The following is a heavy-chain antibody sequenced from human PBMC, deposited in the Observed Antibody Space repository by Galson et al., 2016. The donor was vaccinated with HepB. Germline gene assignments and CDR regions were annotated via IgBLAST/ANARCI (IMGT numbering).Heavy chain of an antibody. CDR1: GFTFRNYG. CDR3: VQGSTAAAV. V-gene: IGHV3-23*01. J-gene: IGHJ3*01. CDR2: ISRSGGST. Sequence: SLRLSCAASGFTFRNYGMTWVRQAPGKGLEFVARISRSGGSTDYADSVKGRFTISRDNSKNTLYLQMNSLPADDTAIYYCVQGSTAAAVWGQGKMVTVSS. D-gene: IGHD1-26*01.